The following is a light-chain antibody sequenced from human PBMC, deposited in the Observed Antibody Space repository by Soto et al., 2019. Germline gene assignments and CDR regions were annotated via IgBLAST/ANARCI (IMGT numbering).Light chain of an antibody. CDR3: QQSYITPYT. V-gene: IGKV1-39*01. J-gene: IGKJ2*01. CDR1: QSISVH. CDR2: AAS. Sequence: DIQMTQSPSSLSVSVRDTVTITCRASQSISVHLIWYQQKPGEVPKLLIYAASNLHSGVPSRFSGSGSETDFALIISRLQPEDFATYYCQQSYITPYTFGQGTRLDIK.